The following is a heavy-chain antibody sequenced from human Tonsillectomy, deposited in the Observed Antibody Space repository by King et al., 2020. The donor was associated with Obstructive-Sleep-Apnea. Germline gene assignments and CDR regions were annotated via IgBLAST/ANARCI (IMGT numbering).Heavy chain of an antibody. Sequence: QLVQSGGDLVLPGGSLRLSCAVSGFSVSTNYMNWVRQAPGKGLEWVAAIYSGGSTYYADSVKGRFTISRHNSKNTVYLQMNSLRAEDTAVYYCARETKVETSGLDVWGQGTTVTVSS. D-gene: IGHD2-21*02. V-gene: IGHV3-53*04. CDR2: IYSGGST. CDR3: ARETKVETSGLDV. J-gene: IGHJ6*02. CDR1: GFSVSTNY.